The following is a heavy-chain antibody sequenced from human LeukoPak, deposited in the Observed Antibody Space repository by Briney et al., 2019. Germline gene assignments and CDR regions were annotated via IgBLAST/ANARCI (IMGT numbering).Heavy chain of an antibody. CDR3: ARIAMVAATQWFDP. CDR1: GGSISSNY. Sequence: SETLSLTCTVSGGSISSNYWSWIRQPPGKGLEWIGYIYYSGNTDYNPSLKSRVAISVDTSKNQFSLKLSSVTAADTAVYYCARIAMVAATQWFDPWGQGTLVTVSS. V-gene: IGHV4-59*08. CDR2: IYYSGNT. D-gene: IGHD2-15*01. J-gene: IGHJ5*02.